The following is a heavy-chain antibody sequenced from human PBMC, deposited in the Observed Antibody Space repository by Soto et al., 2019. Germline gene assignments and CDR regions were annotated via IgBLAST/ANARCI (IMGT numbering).Heavy chain of an antibody. J-gene: IGHJ4*02. Sequence: PSETLSLTCAVYGGSFSGYYWSWIRQPPRKGLEWIGEINHSGSTNYNPSLKSRVTISVDTSKNQFSLKLSSVTAADTAVYYCARTGSVVAATPIGIDYWGQGTLVTVSS. CDR3: ARTGSVVAATPIGIDY. CDR1: GGSFSGYY. D-gene: IGHD2-15*01. V-gene: IGHV4-34*01. CDR2: INHSGST.